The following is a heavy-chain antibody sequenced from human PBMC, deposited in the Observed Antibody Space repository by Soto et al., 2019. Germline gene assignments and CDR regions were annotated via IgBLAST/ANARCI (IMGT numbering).Heavy chain of an antibody. D-gene: IGHD2-2*02. CDR1: GFTFSSYG. Sequence: QVQLVESGGGVVQPGRSLRLSCAASGFTFSSYGMHWVRQAPGKGLEWVAVISYDGSNKYYADSVKGRFTISRDNSKKSLYLQMNSLRAEDTAVYYCAKDSAPAAIFDYYYGMDVWGQGTTVTVSS. J-gene: IGHJ6*02. CDR3: AKDSAPAAIFDYYYGMDV. CDR2: ISYDGSNK. V-gene: IGHV3-30*18.